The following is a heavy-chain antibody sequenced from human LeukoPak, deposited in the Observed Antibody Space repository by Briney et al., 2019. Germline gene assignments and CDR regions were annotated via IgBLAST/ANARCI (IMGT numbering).Heavy chain of an antibody. J-gene: IGHJ4*02. CDR2: INPNSGGT. Sequence: ASVKVSCKASGYTFTGCYIHWVRQAPGQGLEWMGWINPNSGGTNYAQKFQGRVTMTRDTSISTAYMELSRLRSDDTAVCYCARRNPGSSWYYFDYWGQGTLVTVSS. CDR3: ARRNPGSSWYYFDY. CDR1: GYTFTGCY. V-gene: IGHV1-2*02. D-gene: IGHD6-13*01.